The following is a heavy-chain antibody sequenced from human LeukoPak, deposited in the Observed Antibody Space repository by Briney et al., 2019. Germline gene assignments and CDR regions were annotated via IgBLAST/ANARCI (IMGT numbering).Heavy chain of an antibody. Sequence: PSETLSLTCTVSGGSISSGSYYWSWIRQPAGKGLEWIGRIYTSGSTNYNPSLKSRATISVDTSKNQFSLKLSSVTAADTAVYYCARLGITMVRGVSSFDPWGQETLVTVSS. CDR2: IYTSGST. V-gene: IGHV4-61*02. CDR1: GGSISSGSYY. CDR3: ARLGITMVRGVSSFDP. J-gene: IGHJ5*02. D-gene: IGHD3-10*01.